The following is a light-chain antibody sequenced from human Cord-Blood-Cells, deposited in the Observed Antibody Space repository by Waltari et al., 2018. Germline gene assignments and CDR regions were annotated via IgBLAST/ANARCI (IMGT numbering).Light chain of an antibody. CDR3: QAWDSSINWV. V-gene: IGLV3-1*01. Sequence: SYELTQPPSVSVSPGQTASITCAGDKLGDKYACWYQQKPGQSPVLVIYQASKRPQGIPERFSGSNSGNTATLTISGTQAMDEADYYCQAWDSSINWVFGGGTKLTVL. CDR2: QAS. CDR1: KLGDKY. J-gene: IGLJ3*02.